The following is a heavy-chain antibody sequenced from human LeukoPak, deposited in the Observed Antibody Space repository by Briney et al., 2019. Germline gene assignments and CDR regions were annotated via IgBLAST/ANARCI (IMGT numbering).Heavy chain of an antibody. Sequence: GGSLRLSCAASGFTFSSYAMHWVRQAPGKGLEYVSAISSNGGSTYYANSVKGRFTISRDNSKNTLYLQMGSLRAEDMAVYYCARTGSGKLRAFDIWGQGTMVTVSS. CDR2: ISSNGGST. V-gene: IGHV3-64*01. CDR1: GFTFSSYA. CDR3: ARTGSGKLRAFDI. J-gene: IGHJ3*02. D-gene: IGHD1-14*01.